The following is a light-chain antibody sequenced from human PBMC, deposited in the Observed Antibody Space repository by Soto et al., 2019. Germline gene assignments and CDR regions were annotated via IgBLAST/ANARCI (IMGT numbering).Light chain of an antibody. Sequence: QAVVTQPPSASGTPRQRVTISCSGSSSNIGTNTVNWYRQLPGTAPKLLIYNNIQRPSGVPDRFSGSKSGTSASLAISGLQSEDEADYYCAAWDDSLNGVVFGGGTQLTVL. CDR1: SSNIGTNT. V-gene: IGLV1-44*01. CDR2: NNI. CDR3: AAWDDSLNGVV. J-gene: IGLJ2*01.